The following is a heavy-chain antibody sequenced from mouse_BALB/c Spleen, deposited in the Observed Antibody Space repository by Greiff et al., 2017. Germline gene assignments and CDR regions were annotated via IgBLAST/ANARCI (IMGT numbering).Heavy chain of an antibody. D-gene: IGHD1-1*01. CDR1: GYAFTNYL. CDR2: INPGSGGT. J-gene: IGHJ2*01. Sequence: VQLVESGAELVRPGTSVKVSCKASGYAFTNYLIEWVKQRPGQGLEWIGVINPGSGGTNYNEKFKGKATLTADKSSSTAYMQLSSLTSDDSAVYFCARRDYYGSSGYWGQGTTLTVSS. CDR3: ARRDYYGSSGY. V-gene: IGHV1-54*03.